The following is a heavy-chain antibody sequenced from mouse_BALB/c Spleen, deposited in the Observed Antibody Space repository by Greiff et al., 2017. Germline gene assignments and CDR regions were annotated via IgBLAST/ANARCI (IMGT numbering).Heavy chain of an antibody. CDR3: ARYYYAMDY. V-gene: IGHV14-1*02. Sequence: DVKLQESGAELVRPGALVKLSCKASGFNIKDYYMHWVKQRPEQGLEWIGWIDPENGNTIYDPKFQGKASITADTSSNTAYLQLSSLTSEDTAVYYCARYYYAMDYWGQGTSVTVSS. CDR2: IDPENGNT. CDR1: GFNIKDYY. J-gene: IGHJ4*01.